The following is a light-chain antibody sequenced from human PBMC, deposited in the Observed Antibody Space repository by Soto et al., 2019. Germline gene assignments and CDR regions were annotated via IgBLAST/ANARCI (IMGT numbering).Light chain of an antibody. CDR1: SSNIGAGYG. Sequence: QTVVTQPPSVSGAPGQRVTFSCTGSSSNIGAGYGVHWYQQLPGTAPKLLIFANSNRPSGVPDRFSGSKSGTSASLAITGLQAEDEADYYCQSYDSSLSGVVFGGGTKVTVL. V-gene: IGLV1-40*01. CDR2: ANS. J-gene: IGLJ2*01. CDR3: QSYDSSLSGVV.